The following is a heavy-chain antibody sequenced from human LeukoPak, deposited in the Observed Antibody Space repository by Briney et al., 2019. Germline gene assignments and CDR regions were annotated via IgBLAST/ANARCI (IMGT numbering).Heavy chain of an antibody. CDR3: ARGLGDSSGYDAFDI. Sequence: PSETLSLTCTVSGGSISSYYWSWIRQLAGKGLEWIGRIYTSGSTNYNPSLKSRVTMSVDTSKNQFSLKLSSVTAADTAVYYCARGLGDSSGYDAFDIWGQGTMVTVSS. D-gene: IGHD3-22*01. CDR1: GGSISSYY. V-gene: IGHV4-4*07. J-gene: IGHJ3*02. CDR2: IYTSGST.